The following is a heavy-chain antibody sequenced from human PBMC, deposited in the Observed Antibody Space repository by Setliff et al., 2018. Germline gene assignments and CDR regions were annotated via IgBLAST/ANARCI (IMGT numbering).Heavy chain of an antibody. CDR3: ARGKSVTASNWFDP. V-gene: IGHV4-61*02. Sequence: SETLSLTCTVSGGSISSSSYYWGWIRQPAGKGLEWIGRIYTSGSTNYNPSLKSRVTISVDTSKNQFTLKLSSVTAADTAVYYCARGKSVTASNWFDPWGQGTLVTVSS. J-gene: IGHJ5*02. CDR2: IYTSGST. D-gene: IGHD5-18*01. CDR1: GGSISSSSYY.